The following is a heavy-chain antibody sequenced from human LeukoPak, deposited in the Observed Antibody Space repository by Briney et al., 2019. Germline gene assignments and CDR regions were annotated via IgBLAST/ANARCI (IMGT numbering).Heavy chain of an antibody. J-gene: IGHJ4*02. Sequence: SVKVSCKASGGTFSSYAISWVRQAPGQGLEWMGRIIPILGIANYAQKFQGRVTITADESTSTAYMELSSLRSEDTAVYYCASGQDCTNGVCLHRSLADYWGQGTLVTVSS. V-gene: IGHV1-69*04. CDR3: ASGQDCTNGVCLHRSLADY. CDR1: GGTFSSYA. CDR2: IIPILGIA. D-gene: IGHD2-8*01.